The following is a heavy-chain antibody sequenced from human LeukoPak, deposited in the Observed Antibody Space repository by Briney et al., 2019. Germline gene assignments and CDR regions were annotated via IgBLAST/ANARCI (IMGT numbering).Heavy chain of an antibody. V-gene: IGHV4-59*01. CDR3: ARVGGYSYGPGYWYFDL. D-gene: IGHD5-18*01. Sequence: KTSETLSLTCTVSGGSISSYYWSWIRQPPGKGLEWIGYIYYSGSTNYNPSLKSRVTISVDTSKNQFSLKLSSVTAADMAVYYCARVGGYSYGPGYWYFDLWGRGTLVTVSS. J-gene: IGHJ2*01. CDR1: GGSISSYY. CDR2: IYYSGST.